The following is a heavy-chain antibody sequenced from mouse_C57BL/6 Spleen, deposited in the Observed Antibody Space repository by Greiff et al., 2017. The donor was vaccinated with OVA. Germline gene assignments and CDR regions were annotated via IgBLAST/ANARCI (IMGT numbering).Heavy chain of an antibody. CDR2: ISDGGSYT. V-gene: IGHV5-4*03. Sequence: EVMLVESGGGLVKPGGSLKLSCAASGFTFSSYAMSWVRQTPEKRLEWVATISDGGSYTYYPANVKGRFTISRDNAKNNLYLQMSHLKSEDTAMYYCARGGYGSSYAMDYWGQGTSVTVSS. D-gene: IGHD1-1*01. CDR1: GFTFSSYA. J-gene: IGHJ4*01. CDR3: ARGGYGSSYAMDY.